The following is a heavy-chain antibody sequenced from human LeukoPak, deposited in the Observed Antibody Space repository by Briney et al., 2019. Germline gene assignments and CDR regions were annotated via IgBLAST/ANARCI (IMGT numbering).Heavy chain of an antibody. CDR2: MNPNSGNT. Sequence: ASVKVSCKASGYTFTRYDINWVRQATGQGLEWMGWMNPNSGNTGYAQKFQGRVTMTRNTSISTAYMELSSLRSEDTAVYYCARTYYDILTGLDWGQGTLVTVSS. D-gene: IGHD3-9*01. CDR3: ARTYYDILTGLD. J-gene: IGHJ4*02. CDR1: GYTFTRYD. V-gene: IGHV1-8*01.